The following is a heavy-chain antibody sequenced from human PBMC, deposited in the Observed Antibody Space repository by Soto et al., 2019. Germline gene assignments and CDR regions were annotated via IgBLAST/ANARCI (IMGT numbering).Heavy chain of an antibody. D-gene: IGHD3-10*01. J-gene: IGHJ5*02. Sequence: PGGSLRLSCAASGFTFSSYSMNWVRQAPGKGLEWVSAISGSGGSTYYADSVKGRFTISRDNSKNTLYLQMNSLRAEDTAVYYCAKDPITMVRGAFGNWFDPWGQGTLVTVSS. CDR3: AKDPITMVRGAFGNWFDP. V-gene: IGHV3-23*01. CDR1: GFTFSSYS. CDR2: ISGSGGST.